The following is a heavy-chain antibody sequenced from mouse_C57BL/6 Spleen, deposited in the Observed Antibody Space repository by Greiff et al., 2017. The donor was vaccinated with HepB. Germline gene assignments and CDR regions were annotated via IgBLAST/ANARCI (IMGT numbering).Heavy chain of an antibody. CDR1: GYSITSGYD. CDR3: ARDSKDYAMDY. CDR2: ISYSGST. Sequence: EVQRVESGPGMVKPSQSLSLTCTVTGYSITSGYDWHWIRHFPGNKLEWMGYISYSGSTNYNPSLKSRISITHDTSKNHFFLKLNSVTTEDTATYYCARDSKDYAMDYWGQGTSVTVSS. D-gene: IGHD2-5*01. J-gene: IGHJ4*01. V-gene: IGHV3-1*01.